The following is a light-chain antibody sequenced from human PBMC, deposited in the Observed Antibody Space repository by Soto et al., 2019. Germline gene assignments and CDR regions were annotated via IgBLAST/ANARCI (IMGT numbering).Light chain of an antibody. J-gene: IGLJ3*02. CDR3: SSYTSSRTLV. Sequence: QSALTQPASVSGSPGQSITISCSGSRSDIGSYNNVAWYQKHPGKAPRVMIFDVTNRPSGVSNRFSGSKSGNTASLTISGLQAEDEADYYCSSYTSSRTLVFGGGTKLTVL. V-gene: IGLV2-14*03. CDR1: RSDIGSYNN. CDR2: DVT.